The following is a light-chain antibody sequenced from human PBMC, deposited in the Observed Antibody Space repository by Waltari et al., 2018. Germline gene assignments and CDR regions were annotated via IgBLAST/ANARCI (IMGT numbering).Light chain of an antibody. J-gene: IGKJ1*01. CDR3: QQSYSSPWT. CDR1: QNVGTY. Sequence: DIQPTQSPSSLSASVGDTVSISCRASQNVGTYVYWYQQRPGKAPKLLIFSSSNSQSRAPSRFSGSGSGRDFTLTISGLQPEDFAFYHCQQSYSSPWTFGQGTKVEVK. V-gene: IGKV1-39*01. CDR2: SSS.